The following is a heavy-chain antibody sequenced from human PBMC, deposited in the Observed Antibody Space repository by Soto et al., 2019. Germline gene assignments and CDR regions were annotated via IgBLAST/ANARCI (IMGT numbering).Heavy chain of an antibody. CDR2: IYYSGST. V-gene: IGHV4-59*08. Sequence: SETLSLTCTVSGGSISSYYWSWIRQPTGKGLEWIGYIYYSGSTNYNPSLKSRVTISVDTSKNQFSLKLSSVTAADTAVYYCARHYGSGSYYTFGKYNWFDPWGQGTLVTVPQ. D-gene: IGHD3-10*01. CDR1: GGSISSYY. J-gene: IGHJ5*02. CDR3: ARHYGSGSYYTFGKYNWFDP.